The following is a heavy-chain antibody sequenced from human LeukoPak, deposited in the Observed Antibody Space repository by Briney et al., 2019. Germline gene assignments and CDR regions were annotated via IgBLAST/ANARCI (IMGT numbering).Heavy chain of an antibody. J-gene: IGHJ4*02. Sequence: GGSLRLSCAASGFTFSSYEMNWVRQAPGKGLEWVSYISSSGSTIYYADSVKGRFTISRDNAKNSLYLQMNSLRAEDTAVYYCAREVYGGVDYWGQGTLVTVSS. CDR1: GFTFSSYE. CDR3: AREVYGGVDY. D-gene: IGHD4-23*01. V-gene: IGHV3-48*03. CDR2: ISSSGSTI.